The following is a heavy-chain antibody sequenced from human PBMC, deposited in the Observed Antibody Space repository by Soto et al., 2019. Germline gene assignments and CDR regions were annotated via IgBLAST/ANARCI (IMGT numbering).Heavy chain of an antibody. CDR2: VRSKGNNYAT. CDR3: ARFSASENWYFDL. D-gene: IGHD5-12*01. V-gene: IGHV3-73*02. Sequence: EVQLVESGGGLVQPGGSLKLSCAASGFTFSVSAMHWVRQASGKGLEWVGRVRSKGNNYATTYAASVKGRFTSSRDDSKNTAYLQMNSLKTEDTAVYFCARFSASENWYFDLWGRGTLVTVSS. CDR1: GFTFSVSA. J-gene: IGHJ2*01.